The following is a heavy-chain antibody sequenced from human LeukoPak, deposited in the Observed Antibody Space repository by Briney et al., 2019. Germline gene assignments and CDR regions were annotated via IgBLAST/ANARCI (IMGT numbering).Heavy chain of an antibody. CDR3: ARVRVSQEDFWSGYRHDTYYFDY. V-gene: IGHV4-30-4*01. Sequence: SETLSLTCTVSGGSISSGDYYWSWIRQPPGKGLEWIGYIYYSGSTYYNPSLKSRVTISVDTSKNQFSLKLSSVTAADTAVYYCARVRVSQEDFWSGYRHDTYYFDYWGQGTLVTVSS. J-gene: IGHJ4*02. D-gene: IGHD3-3*01. CDR1: GGSISSGDYY. CDR2: IYYSGST.